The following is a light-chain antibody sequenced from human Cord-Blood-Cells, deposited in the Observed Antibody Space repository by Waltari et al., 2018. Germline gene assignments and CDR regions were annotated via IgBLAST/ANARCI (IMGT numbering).Light chain of an antibody. J-gene: IGKJ3*01. V-gene: IGKV4-1*01. Sequence: DIVMTQSPDSLAVSLGERATINCKSSQSGLYSSNNKNYLAWYQQKPGQPPKVLIYWASTRESGVPDRFSGSGSGPDFTLNTSSLQAEEGAVYYCQQYYSTPFTFGPGTKVDIK. CDR2: WAS. CDR3: QQYYSTPFT. CDR1: QSGLYSSNNKNY.